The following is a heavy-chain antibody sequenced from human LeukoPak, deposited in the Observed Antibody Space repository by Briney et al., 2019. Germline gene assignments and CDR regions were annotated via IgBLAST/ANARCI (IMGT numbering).Heavy chain of an antibody. D-gene: IGHD7-27*01. CDR3: ASPGERDYFDY. J-gene: IGHJ4*02. Sequence: SETLSLTYTVSGGSISSYYWSWIRQPPGKGLEWIGYIYTSGSTNYNPSLKSRVTISVDTSKNQFSLKLSSVTAADTAVYYCASPGERDYFDYWGQGTLVTVSS. CDR2: IYTSGST. CDR1: GGSISSYY. V-gene: IGHV4-4*09.